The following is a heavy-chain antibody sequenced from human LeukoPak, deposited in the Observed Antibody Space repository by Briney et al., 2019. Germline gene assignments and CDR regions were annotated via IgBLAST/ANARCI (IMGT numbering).Heavy chain of an antibody. Sequence: SVKVSCKASGGTFSSYAISWVRQAPGQGLEWMGGIIPIFGTANYAQKFQGRVTITTDESTSTAYMELSSLGSEDTAVYYCAREGGTAMAGDFDYWGQGTLVTVSS. CDR1: GGTFSSYA. CDR2: IIPIFGTA. V-gene: IGHV1-69*05. J-gene: IGHJ4*02. D-gene: IGHD5-18*01. CDR3: AREGGTAMAGDFDY.